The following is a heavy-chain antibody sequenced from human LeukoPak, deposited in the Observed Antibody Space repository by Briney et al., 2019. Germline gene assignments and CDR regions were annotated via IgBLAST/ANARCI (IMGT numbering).Heavy chain of an antibody. J-gene: IGHJ4*02. CDR2: INQDGSDK. Sequence: PGGSLRLSCAASGFTFSTYWMSWVRQAPGKGLEWVANINQDGSDKYYVDSVKGRFTISRDNAKNSLYLEMSSLRVEDTAVYYCARGATGGDWGQGTLVSVSS. CDR3: ARGATGGD. CDR1: GFTFSTYW. D-gene: IGHD2-15*01. V-gene: IGHV3-7*05.